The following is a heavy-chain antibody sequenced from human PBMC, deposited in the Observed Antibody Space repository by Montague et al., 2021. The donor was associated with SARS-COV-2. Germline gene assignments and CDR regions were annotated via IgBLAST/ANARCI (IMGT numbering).Heavy chain of an antibody. CDR3: ARQGSGSYYNWFDP. D-gene: IGHD1-26*01. Sequence: SETLSLTCTVSGGSISSSSYYWGWIRQPPGKGLEWIGSIYYSGSTYYNPSLTSRVTISVDTSKNQFSLKLSSVTAADTAVYYCARQGSGSYYNWFDPWGQGTLVTVSS. V-gene: IGHV4-39*01. CDR2: IYYSGST. CDR1: GGSISSSSYY. J-gene: IGHJ5*02.